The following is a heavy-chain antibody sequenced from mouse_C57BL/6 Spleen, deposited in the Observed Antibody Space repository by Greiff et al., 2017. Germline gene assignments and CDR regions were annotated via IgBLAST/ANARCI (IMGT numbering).Heavy chain of an antibody. CDR1: GYAFSSSW. CDR2: IYPGDGDT. Sequence: VQLQQSGPELVKPGASVKISCKASGYAFSSSWMNWVKQRPGKGLEWIGRIYPGDGDTNYNGKFKGKATLTADKSPSTAYMQLSSLTSEDSAVYFCARSGGDYWGQGTTLTVSS. D-gene: IGHD3-1*01. V-gene: IGHV1-82*01. J-gene: IGHJ2*01. CDR3: ARSGGDY.